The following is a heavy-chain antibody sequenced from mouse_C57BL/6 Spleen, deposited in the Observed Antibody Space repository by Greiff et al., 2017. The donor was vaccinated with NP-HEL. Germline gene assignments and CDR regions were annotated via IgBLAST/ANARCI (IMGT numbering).Heavy chain of an antibody. CDR2: ISSGGSYT. J-gene: IGHJ4*01. CDR3: AREKRDYAMDY. CDR1: GFTFSSYG. V-gene: IGHV5-6*01. Sequence: EVKLMESGGDLVKPGGSLKLSCAASGFTFSSYGMSWVRQTPDKRLEWVATISSGGSYTYYPDSVKGRFTISRDNAKNTLYLQMSSLKSEDTAMYYCAREKRDYAMDYWGQGTSVTVSS.